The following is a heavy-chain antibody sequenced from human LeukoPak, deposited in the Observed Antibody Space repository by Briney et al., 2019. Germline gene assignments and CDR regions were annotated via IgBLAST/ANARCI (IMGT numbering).Heavy chain of an antibody. Sequence: ASVKVSCKASGDSFSGYFIHWVRQAPGQGLEWMGNINTYSGVTNYAQRFQGRVTMTRDTSSATANMEASSLTSDDTAVYYCAREDESGWRRFDYWGQGTLVTVSS. CDR2: INTYSGVT. D-gene: IGHD6-19*01. V-gene: IGHV1-2*02. J-gene: IGHJ4*02. CDR3: AREDESGWRRFDY. CDR1: GDSFSGYF.